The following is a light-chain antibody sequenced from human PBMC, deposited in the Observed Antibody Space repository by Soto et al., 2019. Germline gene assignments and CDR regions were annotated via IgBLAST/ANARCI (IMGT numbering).Light chain of an antibody. Sequence: VLLPPSPYSLSAAVGDRVTITCRASQGISSALAWYQQKPGKAPKLLIYDASSLESGVPSRFSGSGSGTDFTLTISSLQPEDFATYYCQQFNNYPTFAQASRPEIK. J-gene: IGKJ5*01. V-gene: IGKV1D-13*01. CDR3: QQFNNYPT. CDR1: QGISSA. CDR2: DAS.